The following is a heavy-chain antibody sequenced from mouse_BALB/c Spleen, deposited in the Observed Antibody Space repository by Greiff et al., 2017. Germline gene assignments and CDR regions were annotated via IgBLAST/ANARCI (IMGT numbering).Heavy chain of an antibody. CDR2: INSNGGST. Sequence: EVQLQESGGGLVQPGGSLKLSCAASGFTFSSYGMSWVRQTPDKRLELVATINSNGGSTYYPDSVKGRFTISRDNAKNTLYLQMSSLKSEDTAMYYCARDRSTMAFDYWGQGTTLTVSS. CDR3: ARDRSTMAFDY. D-gene: IGHD2-1*01. V-gene: IGHV5-6-3*01. CDR1: GFTFSSYG. J-gene: IGHJ2*01.